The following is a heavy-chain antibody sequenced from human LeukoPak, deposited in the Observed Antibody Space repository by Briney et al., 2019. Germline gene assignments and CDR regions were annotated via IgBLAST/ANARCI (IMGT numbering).Heavy chain of an antibody. Sequence: SETLSLTCTVSGGSISSYYWSWIRQPPGKGLEWIGYIYNSGSTNHNPSLKSRVTISVDTSKNQFSLKLRSVTAADTAVYYCAAYCNGDCFPYHWGQGTLVTVSS. CDR3: AAYCNGDCFPYH. CDR2: IYNSGST. CDR1: GGSISSYY. J-gene: IGHJ5*02. D-gene: IGHD2-21*02. V-gene: IGHV4-59*08.